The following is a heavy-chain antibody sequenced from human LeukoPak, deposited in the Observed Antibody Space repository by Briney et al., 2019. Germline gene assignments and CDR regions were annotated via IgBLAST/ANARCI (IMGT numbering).Heavy chain of an antibody. Sequence: QPGGSLRLSCAASGFSVSNFAMSWGSQAPGKWLEWVSAMSGRGYYTDYVASAKGRFTIPRDNSKNTLYLHMNSLRADDTAGYYCAKMEGQRLYDYCMDAWGRGTTVTVSS. CDR3: AKMEGQRLYDYCMDA. V-gene: IGHV3-23*01. J-gene: IGHJ6*03. D-gene: IGHD3-3*01. CDR2: MSGRGYYT. CDR1: GFSVSNFA.